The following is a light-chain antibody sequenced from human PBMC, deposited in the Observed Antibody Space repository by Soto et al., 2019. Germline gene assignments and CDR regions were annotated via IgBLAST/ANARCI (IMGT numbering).Light chain of an antibody. J-gene: IGKJ2*01. V-gene: IGKV3-20*01. Sequence: EVVLTQSPGTLSLSPGERATLSCRASQSVSNNYLAWYQQKPGQSPKLLIFGSSDRATGIPDRFSGSGCGTDFTLTISSLEPEDFAVYYCQQYGSSPPYTFGQGTKLEIK. CDR1: QSVSNNY. CDR2: GSS. CDR3: QQYGSSPPYT.